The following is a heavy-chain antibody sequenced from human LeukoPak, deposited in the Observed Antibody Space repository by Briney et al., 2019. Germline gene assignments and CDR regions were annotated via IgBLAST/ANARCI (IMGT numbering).Heavy chain of an antibody. Sequence: GSLELSCAASGFPFSSYSMNWVRQAPGKGLEWVSYISSRSGTIYYADSVKGRFTISRDNAKNSLYLQMNSLRDEDTAVYYCAGGYTFDYWGQGTLVTVSS. CDR2: ISSRSGTI. D-gene: IGHD3-16*02. CDR3: AGGYTFDY. V-gene: IGHV3-48*02. CDR1: GFPFSSYS. J-gene: IGHJ4*02.